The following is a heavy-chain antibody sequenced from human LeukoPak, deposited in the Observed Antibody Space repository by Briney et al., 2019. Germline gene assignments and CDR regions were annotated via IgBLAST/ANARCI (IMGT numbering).Heavy chain of an antibody. CDR1: GYTFTGYY. D-gene: IGHD4-17*01. Sequence: GASVKVSCKASGYTFTGYYLHWVRQAPGQGLEWMGWINPNRGGTNYAQKFQGRVTMTRDTSITTAYMELSRLRSDDTAVYYCARLYGDYQGDAFDIWGQGTMVTVSS. CDR3: ARLYGDYQGDAFDI. J-gene: IGHJ3*02. V-gene: IGHV1-2*02. CDR2: INPNRGGT.